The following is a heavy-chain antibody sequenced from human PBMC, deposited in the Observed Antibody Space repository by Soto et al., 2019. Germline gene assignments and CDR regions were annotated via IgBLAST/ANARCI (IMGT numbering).Heavy chain of an antibody. CDR2: IYPDESDT. CDR1: GYNFTSFC. Sequence: GVSKKVSNNVSGYNFTSFCIGCVRKNPGKGLEWMGIIYPDESDTRYSPSFQGRVTISADKSISTAYLQWSSLKASDTAMYYCVRLVFSGGGYLRYYYKVSAFRGKGTSV. J-gene: IGHJ6*03. CDR3: VRLVFSGGGYLRYYYKVSAF. V-gene: IGHV5-51*01. D-gene: IGHD5-12*01.